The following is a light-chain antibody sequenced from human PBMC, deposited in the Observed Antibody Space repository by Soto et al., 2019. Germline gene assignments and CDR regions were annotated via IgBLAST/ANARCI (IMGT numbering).Light chain of an antibody. CDR2: RNN. V-gene: IGLV1-47*01. Sequence: QPVLTQPPSASGTPGQRVNIPCSGSSSNIGSNYVYWYRQFPGTAPKLLIQRNNQRPSGVPARFSGSKSGTSASLAISGLRSEDEADYYCGGWDDSLSGPVFGGGTKLTVL. CDR1: SSNIGSNY. CDR3: GGWDDSLSGPV. J-gene: IGLJ2*01.